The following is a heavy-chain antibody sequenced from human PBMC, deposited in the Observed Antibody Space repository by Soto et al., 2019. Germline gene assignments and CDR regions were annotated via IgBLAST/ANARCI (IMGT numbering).Heavy chain of an antibody. V-gene: IGHV2-5*02. J-gene: IGHJ4*02. CDR3: GHMISGAFFDQ. CDR2: VYWDDDK. CDR1: GVSLSTSGMG. Sequence: SGPTLVNPTHTLTLTCTFSGVSLSTSGMGVGWIRQPPGKALEWLALVYWDDDKRYSPSLKSRLTITKDTSKNQVVLTMTYMDHGDTATYYCGHMISGAFFDQWGKVTLGTVSS. D-gene: IGHD2-21*01.